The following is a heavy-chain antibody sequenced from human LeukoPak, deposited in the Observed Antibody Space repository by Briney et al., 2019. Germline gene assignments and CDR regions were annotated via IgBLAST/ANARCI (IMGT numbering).Heavy chain of an antibody. CDR3: ARGPIIDIAIIPAADEYYYMDV. V-gene: IGHV1-2*02. D-gene: IGHD2-2*01. CDR2: INPNSGGT. Sequence: ASVRVSCKASGYTFTGYYMHWVRQAPGQGLEWMGWINPNSGGTNYAQKFQGRVTMTRDTSISTAYMELSRLRSDDTAVYYCARGPIIDIAIIPAADEYYYMDVWGKGTTVTVSS. J-gene: IGHJ6*03. CDR1: GYTFTGYY.